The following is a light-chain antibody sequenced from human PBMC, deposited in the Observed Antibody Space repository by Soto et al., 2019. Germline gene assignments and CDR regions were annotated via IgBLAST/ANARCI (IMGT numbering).Light chain of an antibody. J-gene: IGKJ4*01. Sequence: DIQLTQSPSFLSASVGDRVTITCRASQGVYSHLAWYQQKPGKAPKLLIYAASTLQSGVPSRFSGSRSGTDFTLTVSSLQPDDFATYYCQHHNSYPLTFGGGTKVEIK. CDR2: AAS. CDR3: QHHNSYPLT. CDR1: QGVYSH. V-gene: IGKV1-9*01.